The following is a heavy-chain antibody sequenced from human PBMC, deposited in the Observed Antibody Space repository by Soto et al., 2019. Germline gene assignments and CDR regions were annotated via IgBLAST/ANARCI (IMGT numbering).Heavy chain of an antibody. Sequence: EVQLVESGGGLVKPGESLRLSCVASGLRFTSYGMSWVRQAPGRGLEWVSSITSGSGVTFYADSVKGRFTISRDNAKNSLHLQMNSLRPEDTAVYYCTTYTGTYRDYWGLGTLVTVSS. CDR1: GLRFTSYG. J-gene: IGHJ4*02. CDR3: TTYTGTYRDY. CDR2: ITSGSGVT. V-gene: IGHV3-21*01. D-gene: IGHD1-26*01.